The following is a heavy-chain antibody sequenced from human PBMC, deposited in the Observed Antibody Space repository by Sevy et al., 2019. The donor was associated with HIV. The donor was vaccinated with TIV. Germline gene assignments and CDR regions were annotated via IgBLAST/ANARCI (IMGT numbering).Heavy chain of an antibody. CDR1: GYSISSGYY. CDR2: IYHSGST. J-gene: IGHJ5*02. V-gene: IGHV4-38-2*02. Sequence: SETLSLTCAVSGYSISSGYYWGWIRQPPGKGLEWIGSIYHSGSTYYNPSLKSRGTISVDTSKNQFSRKLSSVTAADTAVYYCARDHVGEWGVVATAYNWFDPWGQGTLVTVSS. D-gene: IGHD2-15*01. CDR3: ARDHVGEWGVVATAYNWFDP.